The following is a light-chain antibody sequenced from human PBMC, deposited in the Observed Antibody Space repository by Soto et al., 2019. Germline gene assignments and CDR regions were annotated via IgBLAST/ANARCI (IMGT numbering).Light chain of an antibody. V-gene: IGLV1-44*01. CDR3: ATWDDSLNARGV. CDR2: NNN. CDR1: RSNIGNNA. J-gene: IGLJ3*02. Sequence: QSVLTQPPSASGTPGQRVTISCSGSRSNIGNNAVSWYQQFPGTAPTLLIYNNNQRPSGAPAPFSGSKSGTSASLAMSGLQSEDEADDYCATWDDSLNARGVFGGGTKLTVL.